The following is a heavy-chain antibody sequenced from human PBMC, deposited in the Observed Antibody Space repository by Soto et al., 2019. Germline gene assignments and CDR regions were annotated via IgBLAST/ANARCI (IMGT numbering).Heavy chain of an antibody. Sequence: PSETLSLTCSVSRAFINSGGFYYSWIRQPPGKGLEWLGYIFHSGSTLYNPSLRGRLTLSADTSRNQLSLQLNSVTPDDTAVYYCVRLIGNSWLESWGQGTLVTVSS. CDR3: VRLIGNSWLES. CDR2: IFHSGST. CDR1: RAFINSGGFY. D-gene: IGHD3-16*01. V-gene: IGHV4-30-4*01. J-gene: IGHJ5*01.